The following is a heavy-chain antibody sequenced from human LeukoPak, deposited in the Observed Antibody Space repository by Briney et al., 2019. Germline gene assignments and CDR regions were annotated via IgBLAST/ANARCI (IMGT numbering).Heavy chain of an antibody. CDR3: AKGNWRYFDY. J-gene: IGHJ4*02. D-gene: IGHD1-1*01. Sequence: GGSLRLSCAASGFTFSSSGMSWVRQAPGKGLEWVSAISGSGGSTYYADSVKGRFTISRDNSKNTLYLQMNSLGADDTAVYYCAKGNWRYFDYWGQGTLVTVSS. CDR2: ISGSGGST. V-gene: IGHV3-23*01. CDR1: GFTFSSSG.